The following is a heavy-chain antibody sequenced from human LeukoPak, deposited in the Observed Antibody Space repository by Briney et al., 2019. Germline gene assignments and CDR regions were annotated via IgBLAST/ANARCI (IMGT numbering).Heavy chain of an antibody. D-gene: IGHD2-15*01. J-gene: IGHJ5*02. CDR3: ARDPSCSGGSCYAGWFDP. Sequence: TLSLTCTVSGGSISSGGYYWSWIRQHPGKGLEWIGYIYYSGSTYYNPSLKSRVTISVDTSKNQFSLKLSSVTVADTAVYYCARDPSCSGGSCYAGWFDPWGQGTLVTVSS. CDR2: IYYSGST. V-gene: IGHV4-31*03. CDR1: GGSISSGGYY.